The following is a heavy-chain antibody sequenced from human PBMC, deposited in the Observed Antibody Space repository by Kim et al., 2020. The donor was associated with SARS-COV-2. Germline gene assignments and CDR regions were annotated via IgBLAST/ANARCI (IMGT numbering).Heavy chain of an antibody. CDR1: GFTFDDYA. D-gene: IGHD2-15*01. J-gene: IGHJ6*01. CDR3: AKDLGSGPSHYYYGMDV. CDR2: ISWNSGSI. V-gene: IGHV3-9*01. Sequence: GGSLRLSCAASGFTFDDYATHWVRQAPGKGLEWVSGISWNSGSIGYADSVKGRFTISRDNAKNSLYLQMNSLRAEDTALYYCAKDLGSGPSHYYYGMDV.